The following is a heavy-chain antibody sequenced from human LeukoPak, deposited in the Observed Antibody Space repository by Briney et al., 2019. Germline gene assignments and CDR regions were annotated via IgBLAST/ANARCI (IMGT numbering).Heavy chain of an antibody. CDR1: GFTFSTYW. J-gene: IGHJ2*01. D-gene: IGHD3-3*01. CDR3: ARAEWSNWYFDL. V-gene: IGHV3-7*03. Sequence: GGSLRLSCAASGFTFSTYWMNWVRQAPGKGLEWVANIKQDGSEKYYVDSVKGRFTLSRDSAKNSLYLQMNSLRAEDTAVYYCARAEWSNWYFDLWGRGTQVTVSS. CDR2: IKQDGSEK.